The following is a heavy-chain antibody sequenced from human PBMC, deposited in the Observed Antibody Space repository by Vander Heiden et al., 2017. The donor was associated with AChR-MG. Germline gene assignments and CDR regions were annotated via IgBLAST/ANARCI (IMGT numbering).Heavy chain of an antibody. J-gene: IGHJ3*02. CDR2: IIPLFGTA. V-gene: IGHV1-69*06. D-gene: IGHD3-16*01. CDR3: ALLRVLSHPVGRAFDI. Sequence: QVQLVQSGAEVKKPGSSVKVSCKASGGTFSSYTLSWVRQAPGQGLEWMGGIIPLFGTANYAQNFQGKVTINADNSTSTAYMELSGLRSEDTAVYYCALLRVLSHPVGRAFDIWGRGTMVIVSS. CDR1: GGTFSSYT.